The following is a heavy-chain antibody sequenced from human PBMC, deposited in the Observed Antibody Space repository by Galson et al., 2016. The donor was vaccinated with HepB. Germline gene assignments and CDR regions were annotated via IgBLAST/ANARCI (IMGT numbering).Heavy chain of an antibody. Sequence: SLRLSCAASGFTFDDYAMNWVRQAPGKGLEWVSFVSGSSSTIYYADSVKGRFTISRDNAKNSLFLQMTSLRDEDTAVYYCARDADHGDLLYDYFDYWGQGTLVTVS. CDR1: GFTFDDYA. CDR3: ARDADHGDLLYDYFDY. J-gene: IGHJ4*02. CDR2: VSGSSSTI. D-gene: IGHD5/OR15-5a*01. V-gene: IGHV3-48*02.